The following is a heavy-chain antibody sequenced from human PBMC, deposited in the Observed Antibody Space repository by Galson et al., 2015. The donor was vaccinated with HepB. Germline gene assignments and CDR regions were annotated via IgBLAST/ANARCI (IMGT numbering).Heavy chain of an antibody. CDR2: INDDGSEE. V-gene: IGHV3-7*03. Sequence: SLRLSCAVSGFTFNNYWMAWVRRAAGKGLEWVANINDDGSEENYVGPVRGRFTVSRDNAKNSMDLQMNRLGVEDTAIYYCTRGGIMSTAYGLNFDSWGQGVLVTVSS. CDR3: TRGGIMSTAYGLNFDS. CDR1: GFTFNNYW. D-gene: IGHD2-2*01. J-gene: IGHJ4*02.